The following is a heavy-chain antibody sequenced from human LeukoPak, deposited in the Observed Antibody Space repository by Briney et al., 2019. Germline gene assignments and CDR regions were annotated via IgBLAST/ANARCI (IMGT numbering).Heavy chain of an antibody. J-gene: IGHJ4*02. D-gene: IGHD5-24*01. CDR2: IYYSGST. CDR3: ARLGEMATIFDY. Sequence: ASETLSLTCTVSGGSISSSSYYWGWIHQPPGKGLEWIGSIYYSGSTYYNPSLKSRVTISVDTSKNQFSLKLSSVTAADTAVYYCARLGEMATIFDYWGQGTLVTVSS. CDR1: GGSISSSSYY. V-gene: IGHV4-39*01.